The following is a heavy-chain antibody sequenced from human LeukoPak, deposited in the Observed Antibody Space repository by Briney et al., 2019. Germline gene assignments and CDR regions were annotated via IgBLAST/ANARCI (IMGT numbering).Heavy chain of an antibody. CDR2: ISGSGGST. D-gene: IGHD2/OR15-2a*01. CDR3: AKGLSMTSMGIDS. J-gene: IGHJ4*02. Sequence: VSTISGSGGSTYYADSVKGRFTISRDNSKNTLFLQMNSLGAEDTAVYYCAKGLSMTSMGIDSWGQGTLVTVSS. V-gene: IGHV3-23*01.